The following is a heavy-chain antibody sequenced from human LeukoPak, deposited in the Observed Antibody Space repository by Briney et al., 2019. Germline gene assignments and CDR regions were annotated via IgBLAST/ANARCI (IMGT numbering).Heavy chain of an antibody. D-gene: IGHD2-15*01. Sequence: SETLSLTCAVSGGSITSHSWSWIRQPPGKGLEWIGYIFYSGHTNYNPSLRSRVTISVDTSKTQFSLRLSSMTAADTAVYYCARDTDRRSSPGSWFDPWGQGTLVTVFS. CDR1: GGSITSHS. V-gene: IGHV4-59*11. CDR3: ARDTDRRSSPGSWFDP. CDR2: IFYSGHT. J-gene: IGHJ5*02.